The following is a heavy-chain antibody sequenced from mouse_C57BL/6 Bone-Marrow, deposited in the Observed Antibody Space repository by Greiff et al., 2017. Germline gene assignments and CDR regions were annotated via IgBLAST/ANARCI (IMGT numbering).Heavy chain of an antibody. CDR3: ARERTDWGEFAY. CDR1: GYAFSSSW. CDR2: IYPGDGDT. J-gene: IGHJ3*01. V-gene: IGHV1-82*01. D-gene: IGHD4-1*01. Sequence: QVQLQQSGPELVKPGASVKISCKASGYAFSSSWMHWVKQRPGKGLEWIGRIYPGDGDTNYNGKFKGKATLTADKSSSPAYMQLVSRTSEYAAFYFCARERTDWGEFAYWGQGTLVTVSA.